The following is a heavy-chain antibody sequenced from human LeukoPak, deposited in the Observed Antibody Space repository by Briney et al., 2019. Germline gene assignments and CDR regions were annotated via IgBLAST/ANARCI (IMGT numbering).Heavy chain of an antibody. J-gene: IGHJ6*02. CDR2: ISYDGSNK. D-gene: IGHD6-19*01. CDR1: GSTFSSYA. V-gene: IGHV3-30*04. CDR3: ARDRSGSSGPNYYYAMDV. Sequence: GGSLRLSCAASGSTFSSYAMYWVRQAPGKGLEWVAVISYDGSNKYYADSVKGRFTISRDNSKNTLYLQMNSLRAEGSALYYCARDRSGSSGPNYYYAMDVWGQGTTVTVSS.